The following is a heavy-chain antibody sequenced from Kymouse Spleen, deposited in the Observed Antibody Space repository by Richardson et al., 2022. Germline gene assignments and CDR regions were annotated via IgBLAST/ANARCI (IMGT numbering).Heavy chain of an antibody. Sequence: EVQLVESGGGLVQPGGSLRLSCAASGFTFSSYAMSWVRQAPGKGLEWVSAISGSGGSTYYADSVKGRFTISRDNSKNTLYLQMNSLRAEDTAVYYCAKGGWFGANYYYYYGMDVWGQGTTVTVSS. V-gene: IGHV3-23*04. J-gene: IGHJ6*02. CDR1: GFTFSSYA. CDR3: AKGGWFGANYYYYYGMDV. D-gene: IGHD3-10*01. CDR2: ISGSGGST.